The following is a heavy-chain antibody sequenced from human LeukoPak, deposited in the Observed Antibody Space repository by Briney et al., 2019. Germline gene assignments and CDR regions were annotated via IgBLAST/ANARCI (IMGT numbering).Heavy chain of an antibody. V-gene: IGHV3-23*01. D-gene: IGHD3/OR15-3a*01. CDR1: GFTFSSYA. CDR2: INTSGHDT. J-gene: IGHJ4*02. CDR3: ARSRTEDVTAVFDS. Sequence: GGSLRLSCAASGFTFSSYAMGWVRQAPGKGLEWVSTINTSGHDTYYADSVKGRFTISRDNSKNTLYLQMNSLRAEDTAVYYCARSRTEDVTAVFDSWGQGTLVTVSS.